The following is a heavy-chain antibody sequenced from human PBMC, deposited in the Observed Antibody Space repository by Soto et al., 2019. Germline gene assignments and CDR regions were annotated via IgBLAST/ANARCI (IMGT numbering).Heavy chain of an antibody. J-gene: IGHJ5*02. D-gene: IGHD1-26*01. CDR1: GFSLSTNGVG. CDR3: AREGAIVPRFFDP. Sequence: QITLKESGPPLVKPTQTLTLICTFAGFSLSTNGVGVGWVRQPPGEALEWLALIYWNDDKRYSPSLKNRLTITKETSKNQVVLTMINLDPVDTATYYCAREGAIVPRFFDPWGQGTLVTVSS. CDR2: IYWNDDK. V-gene: IGHV2-5*01.